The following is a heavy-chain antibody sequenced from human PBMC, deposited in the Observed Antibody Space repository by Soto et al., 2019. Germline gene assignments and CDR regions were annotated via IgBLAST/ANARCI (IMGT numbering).Heavy chain of an antibody. CDR3: IRERKYQLLSWYWFDP. Sequence: GGSLRLSCAASGFTFSSYAMSWVRQAPGKGLEWVSAISGSGGSTYYADSVKGRFTINPDTSKNQFSLQLNSVTPEDTAVYYCIRERKYQLLSWYWFDPWGQGTVVTVSS. D-gene: IGHD2-2*01. V-gene: IGHV3-23*01. CDR2: ISGSGGST. J-gene: IGHJ5*02. CDR1: GFTFSSYA.